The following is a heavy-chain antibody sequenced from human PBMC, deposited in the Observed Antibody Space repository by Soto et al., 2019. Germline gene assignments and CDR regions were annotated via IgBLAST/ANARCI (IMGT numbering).Heavy chain of an antibody. CDR1: GYSISSSNW. CDR2: IYYSGTT. CDR3: ASRERHGRIDY. V-gene: IGHV4-28*01. D-gene: IGHD2-8*01. J-gene: IGHJ4*02. Sequence: SETLSLTCAVSGYSISSSNWWGWIRQPPGKGLEWIGYIYYSGTTYYNPSLKSRVTMSVDTCMYQFPLKLTPVTALDTAVYHCASRERHGRIDYWGQGTLVTVSS.